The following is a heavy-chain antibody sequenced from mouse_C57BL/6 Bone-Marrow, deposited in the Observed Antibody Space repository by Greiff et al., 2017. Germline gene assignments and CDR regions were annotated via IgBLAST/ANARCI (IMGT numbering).Heavy chain of an antibody. D-gene: IGHD1-1*01. CDR1: GFTFSDYY. J-gene: IGHJ3*01. CDR3: ARQGDYGA. CDR2: ISNGGGST. Sequence: EVKLEESGGGLVQPGGSLKLSCAASGFTFSDYYMYWVRQTPEKRLEWVAYISNGGGSTYYPDTVKGRFTISRDNAKNPLYLQMSRLKSEDTAMYYCARQGDYGAWGQGTLVTVSA. V-gene: IGHV5-12*01.